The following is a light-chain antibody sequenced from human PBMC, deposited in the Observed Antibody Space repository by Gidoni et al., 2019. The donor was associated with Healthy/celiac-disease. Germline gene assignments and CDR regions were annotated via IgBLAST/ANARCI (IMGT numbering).Light chain of an antibody. CDR2: DAS. J-gene: IGKJ1*01. CDR1: QSVSSY. CDR3: QQRSNPAT. Sequence: EIVLTQSPATLSLSPGDRATLSCRASQSVSSYLAWYQQKPGQAPRLLIYDASNRATGIPARFSGSGSGTDFTLTISSLEPEDFAVYYCQQRSNPATFGQGTKVEIK. V-gene: IGKV3-11*01.